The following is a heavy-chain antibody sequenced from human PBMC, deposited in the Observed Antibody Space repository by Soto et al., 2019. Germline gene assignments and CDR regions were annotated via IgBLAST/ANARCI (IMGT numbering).Heavy chain of an antibody. CDR1: GYSFTSYW. CDR2: IDPSDSYT. Sequence: PGESLKISCKGSGYSFTSYWISWVRQMPGKGLEWMGRIDPSDSYTNYSPSFQGHVTISADKSISTAYLQWSSLKASDTAMYYCARHLRNEYYDILTGYKPLDYWGQGTLVTVSS. CDR3: ARHLRNEYYDILTGYKPLDY. V-gene: IGHV5-10-1*01. D-gene: IGHD3-9*01. J-gene: IGHJ4*02.